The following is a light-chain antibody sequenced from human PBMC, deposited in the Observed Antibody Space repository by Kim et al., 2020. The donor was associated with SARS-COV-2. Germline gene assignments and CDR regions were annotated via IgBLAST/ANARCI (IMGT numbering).Light chain of an antibody. CDR3: QQRSNWPPKYT. Sequence: SPGERPPLSGRASQSVSSYLAWYQQKPGQAPRLLIYDASTRATGIPARFSGSGSGTDFTLTISSLEPEDFAVYYCQQRSNWPPKYTFGQGTKLEI. CDR2: DAS. J-gene: IGKJ2*01. V-gene: IGKV3-11*01. CDR1: QSVSSY.